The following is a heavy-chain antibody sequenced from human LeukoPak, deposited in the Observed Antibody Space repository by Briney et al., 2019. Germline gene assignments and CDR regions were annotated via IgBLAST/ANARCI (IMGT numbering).Heavy chain of an antibody. CDR2: ISSSSSTI. CDR1: GFTFSSYS. V-gene: IGHV3-48*04. D-gene: IGHD3-9*01. J-gene: IGHJ3*01. CDR3: ARGSDYDILTGYYEYAFDV. Sequence: PGGSLRLSCAASGFTFSSYSMNWVRQAPGKGLEWVSYISSSSSTIYYADSVKGRFTISRDNAKNSLYLQMNSLRAEDTAVYYCARGSDYDILTGYYEYAFDVWGQGTMVTVSS.